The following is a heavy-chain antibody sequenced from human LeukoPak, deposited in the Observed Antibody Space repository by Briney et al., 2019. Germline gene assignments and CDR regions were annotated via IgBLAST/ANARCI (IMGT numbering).Heavy chain of an antibody. Sequence: PSETLSLTCTVSGGPINSYYWSWIRQPQGEGLEWIGYIYPSGNTNYNPSLKSRVTISVDTSKNQFSLKLSSVTAADTAVYYCARASQWLGHFDYWGQGTLVTVFS. CDR3: ARASQWLGHFDY. J-gene: IGHJ4*02. V-gene: IGHV4-59*01. CDR2: IYPSGNT. CDR1: GGPINSYY. D-gene: IGHD6-19*01.